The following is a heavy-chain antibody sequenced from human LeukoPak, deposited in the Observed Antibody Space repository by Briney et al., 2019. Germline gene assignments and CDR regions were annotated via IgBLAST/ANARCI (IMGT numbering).Heavy chain of an antibody. D-gene: IGHD2-2*01. Sequence: SETLSLTCTVSGGSISSYYWGWIRQAPGKGLEWIGSVYYNGRTYYTPSLESRVTMSVDTSKNHFSLKLTSVTAADTAVYFCARGIYEYQLLSWFDPWGQGILVTVSS. CDR3: ARGIYEYQLLSWFDP. CDR1: GGSISSYY. V-gene: IGHV4-39*07. CDR2: VYYNGRT. J-gene: IGHJ5*02.